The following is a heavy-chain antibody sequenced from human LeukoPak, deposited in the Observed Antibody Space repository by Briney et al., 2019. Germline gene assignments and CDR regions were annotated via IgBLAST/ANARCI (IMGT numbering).Heavy chain of an antibody. J-gene: IGHJ4*02. CDR1: GFTFISYG. Sequence: GGSLRLSCAASGFTFISYGMHWVRQAPGKGLEWVAVISYDGSNKYYADSVKGRFTISRDNSKNTLYLQMNSLRAEDTAVYYCARWGQGFDYWGQGTLVTVSS. CDR3: ARWGQGFDY. CDR2: ISYDGSNK. D-gene: IGHD1-26*01. V-gene: IGHV3-30*03.